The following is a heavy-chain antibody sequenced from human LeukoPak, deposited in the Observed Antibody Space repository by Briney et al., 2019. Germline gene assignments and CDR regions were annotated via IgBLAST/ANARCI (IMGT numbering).Heavy chain of an antibody. D-gene: IGHD3-22*01. CDR3: AKELSSGYAFDI. CDR1: GFTFDDYA. V-gene: IGHV3-9*01. J-gene: IGHJ3*02. Sequence: PGGSLRLSCAASGFTFDDYAMHWVRQAPGKGLEWVSGISWNSGSIGYADSVKGRFTISRDNAKNSLYLQMNSLRAEDTALYYCAKELSSGYAFDIWGQGTMVTVSS. CDR2: ISWNSGSI.